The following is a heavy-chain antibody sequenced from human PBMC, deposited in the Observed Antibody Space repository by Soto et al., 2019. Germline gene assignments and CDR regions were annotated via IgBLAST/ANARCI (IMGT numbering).Heavy chain of an antibody. CDR1: GYTFTSYG. J-gene: IGHJ5*02. D-gene: IGHD6-13*01. V-gene: IGHV1-18*04. CDR2: ISAYNGNT. CDR3: ARRTSRELVPGFDP. Sequence: ASVKVSCKASGYTFTSYGISWVRQAPGQGLEWMGWISAYNGNTNYAQKLQGRVTMTTDTSTSTDYMELRSLRAEDTAMYYCARRTSRELVPGFDPWGKGTLVTVSS.